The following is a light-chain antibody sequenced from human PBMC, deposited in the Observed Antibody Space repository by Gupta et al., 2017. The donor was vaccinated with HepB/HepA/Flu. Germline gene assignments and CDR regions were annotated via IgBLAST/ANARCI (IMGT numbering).Light chain of an antibody. J-gene: IGKJ5*01. CDR2: AAS. CDR1: QGISSY. Sequence: DIQLTPSPSFLSASVGDRVTITCRASQGISSYLAWYQQKPGKAPKLLIYAASTWQRGVPSRFSGSGSGTEFTLTISSRQPEDFATYYCQQLNSYPPLTFGQGTQLEIK. CDR3: QQLNSYPPLT. V-gene: IGKV1-9*01.